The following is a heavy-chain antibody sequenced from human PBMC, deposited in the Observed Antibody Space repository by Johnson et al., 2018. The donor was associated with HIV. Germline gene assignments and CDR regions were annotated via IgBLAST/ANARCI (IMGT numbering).Heavy chain of an antibody. V-gene: IGHV3-30-3*01. J-gene: IGHJ3*02. CDR1: GFTVSSNY. Sequence: QVQLVESGGGLVQPGGSLRLSCAASGFTVSSNYMSWVRQAPGKGLEWVAVISYDGSNKYYADSVKGRFTISRDNSKNTLYLQMNSLRAEDTAVYYCARAGQLPEDAFDIWGQGTMVTVSS. D-gene: IGHD1-7*01. CDR2: ISYDGSNK. CDR3: ARAGQLPEDAFDI.